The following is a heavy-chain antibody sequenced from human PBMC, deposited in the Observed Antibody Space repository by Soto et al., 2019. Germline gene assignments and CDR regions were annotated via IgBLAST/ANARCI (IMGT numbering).Heavy chain of an antibody. V-gene: IGHV3-66*01. CDR1: GFTVMNNY. D-gene: IGHD4-17*01. Sequence: EVRLVESGGGLVQPGGSLRLSCAPSGFTVMNNYFSWVRQAPGKGLEWVSVIYADGRTFYADSVKGRFTIYRDTSKNTVSLQMNSLRVEDTAVYYCTRDPTTMVTTFPFDIWGQGTMVTVSS. CDR2: IYADGRT. J-gene: IGHJ3*02. CDR3: TRDPTTMVTTFPFDI.